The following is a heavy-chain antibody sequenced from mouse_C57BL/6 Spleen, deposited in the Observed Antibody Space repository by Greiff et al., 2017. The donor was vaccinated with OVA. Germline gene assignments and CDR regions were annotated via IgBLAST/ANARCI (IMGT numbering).Heavy chain of an antibody. CDR1: GFTFSSYG. Sequence: DVMLVESGGDLVKPGGSLKLSCAASGFTFSSYGMSWVRQTPDKRLEWVATISSGGSYTYYPDSVKGRFTISRDNAKNTLYLQMSSLKSEDTAMYYCASYSNFYYFDYWGQGTTLTVSS. CDR2: ISSGGSYT. J-gene: IGHJ2*01. V-gene: IGHV5-6*02. D-gene: IGHD2-5*01. CDR3: ASYSNFYYFDY.